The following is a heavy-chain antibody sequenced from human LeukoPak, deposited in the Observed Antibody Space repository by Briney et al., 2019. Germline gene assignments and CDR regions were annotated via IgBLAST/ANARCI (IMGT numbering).Heavy chain of an antibody. D-gene: IGHD6-13*01. V-gene: IGHV1-2*02. CDR2: INLNSGDT. CDR1: GYTFTDYY. Sequence: ASVKVSCKASGYTFTDYYVHWMRQAPGQGLEWMGWINLNSGDTRYAQRFRGRLTVTRDTSISTAYMDLNGLRSDDTAVYYCARDSIEAPGLVFDFWGQGTTVTISS. J-gene: IGHJ3*01. CDR3: ARDSIEAPGLVFDF.